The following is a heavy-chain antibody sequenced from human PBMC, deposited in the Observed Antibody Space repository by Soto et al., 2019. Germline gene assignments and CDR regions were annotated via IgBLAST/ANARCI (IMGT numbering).Heavy chain of an antibody. CDR1: GGSISSSSYY. J-gene: IGHJ4*02. CDR3: ARLSYSGSYKYFDY. Sequence: SETLSLTCTVSGGSISSSSYYWGWIRQPPGKGLAWIGSIYYSGSTYYNPSLKSRVTISVDTSKNQFSLKLSSVTAADTAVYYCARLSYSGSYKYFDYWGQGTLVTVSS. D-gene: IGHD1-26*01. CDR2: IYYSGST. V-gene: IGHV4-39*01.